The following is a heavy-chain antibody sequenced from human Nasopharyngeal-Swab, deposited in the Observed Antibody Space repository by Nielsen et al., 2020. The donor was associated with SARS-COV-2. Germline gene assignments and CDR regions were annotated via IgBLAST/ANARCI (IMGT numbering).Heavy chain of an antibody. CDR3: AREPPGGMDV. Sequence: SETLSLTCAVYGGSFSGYYWSWIRQPPGKGLEWIGEINHSGSTNYNPSLKSRVTISVDTSKNQFSLKLSSVTAADTAVYYCAREPPGGMDVWGQGTTVTVSS. CDR2: INHSGST. V-gene: IGHV4-34*01. J-gene: IGHJ6*02. CDR1: GGSFSGYY.